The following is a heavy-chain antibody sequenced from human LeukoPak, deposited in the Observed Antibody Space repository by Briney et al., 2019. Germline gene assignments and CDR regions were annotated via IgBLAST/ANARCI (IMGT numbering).Heavy chain of an antibody. Sequence: QPGGSLRLSCAASGFTFSTYSMNWVRQAPGKGLEWVSYISSSSGTLYYADSVKGRFTISRDNAKNSLYLQMNSLRAEDTAVYYCAGYCSGGSCYPPRYYYYYMDVWGKGTTVTVSS. CDR3: AGYCSGGSCYPPRYYYYYMDV. CDR1: GFTFSTYS. V-gene: IGHV3-48*01. D-gene: IGHD2-15*01. J-gene: IGHJ6*03. CDR2: ISSSSGTL.